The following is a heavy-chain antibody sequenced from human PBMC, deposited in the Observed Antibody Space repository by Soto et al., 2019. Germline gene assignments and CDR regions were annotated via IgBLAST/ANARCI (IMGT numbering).Heavy chain of an antibody. CDR2: MDPNSGNT. J-gene: IGHJ5*02. Sequence: ASVKVSCKASGYTFTSYDINWVRQATGQGLEYLGWMDPNSGNTGYVQKFQGRVTMTRDTSISTAYMELSSLRSEDTAVYFCARGFKYGAYSGWFYPRARGSLVPVSA. CDR1: GYTFTSYD. D-gene: IGHD4-17*01. V-gene: IGHV1-8*01. CDR3: ARGFKYGAYSGWFYP.